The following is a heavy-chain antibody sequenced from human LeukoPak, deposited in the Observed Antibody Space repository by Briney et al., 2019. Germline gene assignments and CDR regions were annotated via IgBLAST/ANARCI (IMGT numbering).Heavy chain of an antibody. Sequence: KSSETLSLTCSVSGDSISSSGYYWGWIRQPPGKGLEWIGSMYYGGNTYYNASLKSRVTISVDTPKNLFSLKLNSVTAADTGVYYCARSKNGKCDYWGQETLVTVSS. V-gene: IGHV4-39*07. CDR1: GDSISSSGYY. D-gene: IGHD1-26*01. CDR3: ARSKNGKCDY. J-gene: IGHJ4*02. CDR2: MYYGGNT.